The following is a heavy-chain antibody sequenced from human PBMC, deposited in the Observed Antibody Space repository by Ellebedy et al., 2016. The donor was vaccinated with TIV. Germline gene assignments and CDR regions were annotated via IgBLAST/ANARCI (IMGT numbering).Heavy chain of an antibody. CDR1: GGSISSSSYY. J-gene: IGHJ4*02. CDR2: IYYSGST. V-gene: IGHV4-39*01. CDR3: ARLTIVVVMFARNDRYFDY. Sequence: SETLSLXXTVSGGSISSSSYYWGWIRQPPGKGLEWIGSIYYSGSTYDNPSLKSRVTISVDTSKNQFSLKLSSVTAADTAVYFCARLTIVVVMFARNDRYFDYWGQGTLVTVSS. D-gene: IGHD3-22*01.